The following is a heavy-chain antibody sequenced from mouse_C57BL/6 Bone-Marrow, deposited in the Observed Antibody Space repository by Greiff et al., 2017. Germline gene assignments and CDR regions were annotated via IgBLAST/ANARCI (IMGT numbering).Heavy chain of an antibody. J-gene: IGHJ2*01. Sequence: EVQLQQSGAELVRPGASVKLSCTASGFNIKDDYMHWVKQRPEQGLEWIGWIDPENGDTEYASKFQGKATITADTSSNTAYLQLSSLTSEHTAVYYCTTGTTDYFDYWGQGTTLTVSS. CDR1: GFNIKDDY. D-gene: IGHD1-1*01. CDR3: TTGTTDYFDY. CDR2: IDPENGDT. V-gene: IGHV14-4*01.